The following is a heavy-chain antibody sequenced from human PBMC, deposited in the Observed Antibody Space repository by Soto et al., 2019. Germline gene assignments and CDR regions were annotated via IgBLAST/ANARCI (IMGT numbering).Heavy chain of an antibody. Sequence: EVQLVETGGGLIQPGGSLRLSCAASGFTVSSNYMSWVRQAPGKGLEWVSVIYSGGSTYYADSVKGRFTISRDNSKNTLYXXXXXLXAXXXXXXXXXXXXXXXXXXXELAFDIWGQGTMVTVSS. J-gene: IGHJ3*02. CDR3: XXXXXXXXXXXELAFDI. CDR1: GFTVSSNY. CDR2: IYSGGST. V-gene: IGHV3-53*02.